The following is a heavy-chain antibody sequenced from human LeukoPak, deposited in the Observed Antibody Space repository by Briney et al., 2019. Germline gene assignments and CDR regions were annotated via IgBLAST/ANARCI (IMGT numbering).Heavy chain of an antibody. J-gene: IGHJ4*02. D-gene: IGHD4-23*01. CDR3: ARTLYDYGDNQARELSDY. V-gene: IGHV1-18*01. CDR2: ISAYNGNT. CDR1: GYTFTSYG. Sequence: GASVKVSCKASGYTFTSYGISWVRQAPGQGLEWMGWISAYNGNTNYAQKLQGRVTMTTDTSTSTAYMELRSLRSDDTAVYYCARTLYDYGDNQARELSDYWGQGTLVTVSS.